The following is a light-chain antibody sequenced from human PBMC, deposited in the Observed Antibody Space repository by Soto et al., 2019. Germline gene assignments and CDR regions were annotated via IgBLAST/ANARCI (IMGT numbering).Light chain of an antibody. Sequence: AIQMTQSTSSLSASVGDIVTITFLASQGIRSELGWYQQKPGKAPNLLIYTASTLQSGVPSRFSGSGSGTDFTLKISRVEAEDVGVYYRMQALQTPLTFGGGTRLEVK. V-gene: IGKV1-6*01. CDR2: TAS. J-gene: IGKJ5*01. CDR3: MQALQTPLT. CDR1: QGIRSE.